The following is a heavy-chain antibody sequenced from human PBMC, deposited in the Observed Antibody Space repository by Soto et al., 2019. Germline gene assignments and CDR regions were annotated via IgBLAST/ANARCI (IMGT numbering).Heavy chain of an antibody. CDR2: ISGGGETS. D-gene: IGHD2-21*02. J-gene: IGHJ4*02. V-gene: IGHV3-23*01. CDR3: AKAQFSGGDANQNFFDF. Sequence: GGSLRLSCAASKFPFSFYAMSWVRQAPGKGLELVSVISGGGETSHYADSVKGRFAISRDNSNNTLYLHMNRVRVDDTAVYYCAKAQFSGGDANQNFFDFWGQGTRVTVSS. CDR1: KFPFSFYA.